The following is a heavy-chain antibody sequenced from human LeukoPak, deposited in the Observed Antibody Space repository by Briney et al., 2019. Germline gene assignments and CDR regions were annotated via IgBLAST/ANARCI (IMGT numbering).Heavy chain of an antibody. J-gene: IGHJ4*02. CDR1: GVTSTGYSISINGYS. V-gene: IGHV3-23*01. CDR3: AKEGISGSYFHWDY. Sequence: GGSLRLSCSVSGVTSTGYSISINGYSMTWIRQSPGKGLEWVSAISGSGGSTYYADSVKGRFTISRDNSKNTLYLQTNSLRAEDTAVYYCAKEGISGSYFHWDYWGQGTLVTVSS. D-gene: IGHD1-26*01. CDR2: ISGSGGST.